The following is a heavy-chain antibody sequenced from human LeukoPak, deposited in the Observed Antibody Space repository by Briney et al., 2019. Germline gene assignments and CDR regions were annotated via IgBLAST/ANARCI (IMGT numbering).Heavy chain of an antibody. CDR1: GGSISSYY. CDR3: ARLRGYSYGLGAFDI. V-gene: IGHV4-59*08. D-gene: IGHD5-18*01. J-gene: IGHJ3*02. Sequence: SETLSLTCTVSGGSISSYYWSWIRQPPGKGLEWIGYIYYSGCTNYNPSLKSRVTISVDTSKNQFSLKLSSVTAADTAVYYCARLRGYSYGLGAFDIWGQGTMVTVSS. CDR2: IYYSGCT.